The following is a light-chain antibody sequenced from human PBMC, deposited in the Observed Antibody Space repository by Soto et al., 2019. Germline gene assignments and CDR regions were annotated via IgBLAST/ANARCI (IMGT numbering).Light chain of an antibody. J-gene: IGKJ4*01. V-gene: IGKV3-11*01. CDR2: DAS. CDR3: QHRSTWPIT. CDR1: QSGSSH. Sequence: IVLTQSPATRSLSPGERATLSCRASQSGSSHLAWYQQKPGQATRLLIYDASNRATGIPARFSGSGSGTDITLTISSLAPEEFAVSYCQHRSTWPITFGGGNKVEI.